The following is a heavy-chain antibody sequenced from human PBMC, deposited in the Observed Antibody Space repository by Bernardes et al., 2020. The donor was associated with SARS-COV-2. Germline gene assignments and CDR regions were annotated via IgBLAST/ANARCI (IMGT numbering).Heavy chain of an antibody. J-gene: IGHJ4*02. Sequence: GGSLRLSCAASEFTFSSSAMSWVHQAPGKGLEWVSSITSSSSYKYYADSVKGRFTISRDNAKNSLYLQMNSLRAEDTAVYFCARESDWNYVFDYWGQGTLVTVSS. CDR3: ARESDWNYVFDY. D-gene: IGHD1-7*01. CDR2: ITSSSSYK. V-gene: IGHV3-21*01. CDR1: EFTFSSSA.